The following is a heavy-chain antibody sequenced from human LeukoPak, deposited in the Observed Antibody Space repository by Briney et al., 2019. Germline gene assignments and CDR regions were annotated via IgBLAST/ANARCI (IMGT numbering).Heavy chain of an antibody. CDR2: IYPPDSDT. Sequence: GESLKISCQGFGDTFNNYWIGWVRQMPGKGLEWMGIIYPPDSDTRYSPTFQGQVTISVDKSISSAYLQWRSLKASDTAIYYCARGCCSGGSCYLPDSFDPWGQGTLVTVSS. J-gene: IGHJ5*02. CDR1: GDTFNNYW. V-gene: IGHV5-51*01. CDR3: ARGCCSGGSCYLPDSFDP. D-gene: IGHD2-15*01.